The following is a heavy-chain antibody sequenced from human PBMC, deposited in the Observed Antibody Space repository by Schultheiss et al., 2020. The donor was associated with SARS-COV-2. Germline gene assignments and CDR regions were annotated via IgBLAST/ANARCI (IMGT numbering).Heavy chain of an antibody. Sequence: SQTLSLTCTVSGGSIYSTSFYWGWIRLPPGKGLEWIGEINHSGSTNYNPSLKSRVTISVDTSKNQFSLKLSSVTAADTAVYYCARLHYHYGMDVWGQGTTVTVSS. CDR1: GGSIYSTSFY. CDR3: ARLHYHYGMDV. CDR2: INHSGST. V-gene: IGHV4-39*07. J-gene: IGHJ6*02.